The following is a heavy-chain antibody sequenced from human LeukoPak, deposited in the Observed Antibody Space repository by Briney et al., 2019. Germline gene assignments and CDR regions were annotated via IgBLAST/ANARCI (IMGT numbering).Heavy chain of an antibody. CDR1: GGSISSGSYY. D-gene: IGHD3-22*01. V-gene: IGHV4-61*02. J-gene: IGHJ4*02. Sequence: SQTLSLTCTVSGGSISSGSYYWSWIRQPAGKGLEWIGRIYTSGSTNYNPSLKSRVTISVPTSNHQSPLKLSSVTAAHTTVYYCASGPFYSYDSSGYFFAYWGQATLATVSS. CDR3: ASGPFYSYDSSGYFFAY. CDR2: IYTSGST.